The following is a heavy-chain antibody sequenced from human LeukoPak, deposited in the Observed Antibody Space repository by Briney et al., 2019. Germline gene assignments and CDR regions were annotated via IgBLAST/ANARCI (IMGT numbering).Heavy chain of an antibody. CDR1: GYTFTGYY. Sequence: ASVKVSCKASGYTFTGYYMHWVRQAPGQGLEWMGWINPNSGGTNYAQKFQGRVTMTRDTSTSTVYMELSSLRSEDTAVYYCARGAVRGVIYWFDPWGQGTLVTVSS. D-gene: IGHD3-10*01. CDR3: ARGAVRGVIYWFDP. V-gene: IGHV1-2*02. CDR2: INPNSGGT. J-gene: IGHJ5*02.